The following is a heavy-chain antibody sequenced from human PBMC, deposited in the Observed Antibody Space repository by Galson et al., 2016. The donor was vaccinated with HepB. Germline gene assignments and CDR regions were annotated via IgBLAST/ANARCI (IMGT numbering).Heavy chain of an antibody. CDR1: GFTFSDHY. CDR3: AMWITGFDS. Sequence: SLRLSCAASGFTFSDHYMTWIRQAPGKGLEWLSYVSNSDSIYYADSVKGRFTASRDNAKDSLYLQMNSLTTEDTGVYYCAMWITGFDSWGQGTLVTVSS. V-gene: IGHV3-11*04. CDR2: VSNSDSI. D-gene: IGHD3-16*01. J-gene: IGHJ4*02.